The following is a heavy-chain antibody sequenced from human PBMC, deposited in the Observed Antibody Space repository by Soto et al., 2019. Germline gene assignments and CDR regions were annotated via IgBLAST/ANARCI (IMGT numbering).Heavy chain of an antibody. J-gene: IGHJ4*02. D-gene: IGHD3-22*01. V-gene: IGHV1-69*13. CDR2: ITPLFGTA. Sequence: SVKVSCKASGGAFSRNTVSWVRQAPGQGLEWMGGITPLFGTASYAQKFQGRVTITADESTNTAYMELSRLRSEDTAVHYCARQFDYDTSGYYYAYWGQGTLVTVSS. CDR1: GGAFSRNT. CDR3: ARQFDYDTSGYYYAY.